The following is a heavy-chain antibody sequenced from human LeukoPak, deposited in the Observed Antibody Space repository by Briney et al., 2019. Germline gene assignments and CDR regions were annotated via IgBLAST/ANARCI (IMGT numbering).Heavy chain of an antibody. CDR3: ARDSHIAGYYDFWSGYFAGDWFDP. CDR1: GFTFSSYW. CDR2: INSDGSST. V-gene: IGHV3-74*01. Sequence: QSGGSLRLSCAASGFTFSSYWKHWVRQAPGKGLVWVSRINSDGSSTSYADSVKGRFTISRDNAKNTLYLQMNSLRAEDTAVYYCARDSHIAGYYDFWSGYFAGDWFDPWGQGTLVTVSS. J-gene: IGHJ5*02. D-gene: IGHD3-3*01.